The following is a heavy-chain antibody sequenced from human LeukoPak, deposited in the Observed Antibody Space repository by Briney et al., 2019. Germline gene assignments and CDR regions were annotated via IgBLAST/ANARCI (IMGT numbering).Heavy chain of an antibody. CDR1: GFTFSSYA. V-gene: IGHV3-30-3*01. CDR2: ISYDGSNK. J-gene: IGHJ6*03. CDR3: ARVRSRYFSAGDYMDV. D-gene: IGHD2-2*01. Sequence: GGSLRLSCAASGFTFSSYAMHWVRQAPGRGLEWVAVISYDGSNKYYADSVKGRFTISRDNSKNTLYLQMNSLRAEDTAVYYCARVRSRYFSAGDYMDVWGKGTTVTVSS.